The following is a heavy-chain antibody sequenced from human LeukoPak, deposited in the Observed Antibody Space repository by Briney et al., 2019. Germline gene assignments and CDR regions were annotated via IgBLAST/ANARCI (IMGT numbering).Heavy chain of an antibody. V-gene: IGHV3-43*02. CDR3: ARESETSGWYDY. CDR1: GFIFDNYA. J-gene: IGHJ4*02. Sequence: GGSLRLSCAAPGFIFDNYAIHWVRQAPGKGLEWVSLICGDGGSTLYADSVRGGFTISRDNTRKSLSLQMSSLRSEDTALYYCARESETSGWYDYWGRGTLVTVSS. CDR2: ICGDGGST. D-gene: IGHD6-19*01.